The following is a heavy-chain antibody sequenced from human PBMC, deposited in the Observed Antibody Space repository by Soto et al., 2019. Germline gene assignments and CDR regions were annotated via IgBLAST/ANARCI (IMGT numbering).Heavy chain of an antibody. CDR3: ARRIATAASWSDP. J-gene: IGHJ5*02. CDR2: IYYSGST. V-gene: IGHV4-39*01. Sequence: PSETLSLTCTVSGYSISSSHYYWGWIRQPPGKGLEWIGSIYYSGSTYYNPSLKSRVAIFVDTSSNQFSLKLSSLTAADTAVYYCARRIATAASWSDPWGQGTLVTVSS. CDR1: GYSISSSHYY. D-gene: IGHD6-25*01.